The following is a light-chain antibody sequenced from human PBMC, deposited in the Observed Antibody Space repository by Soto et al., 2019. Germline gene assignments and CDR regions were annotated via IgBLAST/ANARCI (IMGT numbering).Light chain of an antibody. CDR3: QQYNGCPPL. J-gene: IGKJ3*01. Sequence: ERVMTQSPATLSVSPGERATLSCRASQSLSSNLAWYQQKPGKAPRLLIYGASTMDTGIPSRFSGSGSGTDFTLTISSLQPEDFAAYYCQQYNGCPPLFGHGTKVDIK. CDR1: QSLSSN. V-gene: IGKV3-15*01. CDR2: GAS.